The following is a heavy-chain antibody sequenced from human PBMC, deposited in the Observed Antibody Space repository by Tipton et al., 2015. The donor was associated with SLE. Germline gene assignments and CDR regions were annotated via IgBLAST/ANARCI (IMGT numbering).Heavy chain of an antibody. J-gene: IGHJ4*02. CDR2: INHSGST. V-gene: IGHV4-34*01. CDR3: ARKGNCSGGSCVDY. D-gene: IGHD2-15*01. Sequence: LRLSCSVYGGSFSGYYWSWIRQPPGKGLEWIGEINHSGSTNYNPSLKSRVTISVDTSKNQFSLKLSSVTAADTAVYYCARKGNCSGGSCVDYWGQGTLVTVSS. CDR1: GGSFSGYY.